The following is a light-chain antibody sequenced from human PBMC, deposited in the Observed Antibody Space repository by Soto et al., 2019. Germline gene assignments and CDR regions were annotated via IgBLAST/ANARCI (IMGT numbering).Light chain of an antibody. Sequence: ETVLTQSPARLSLSPGERATLSCRAGQSVSDYLAWYQQKPGQAPRLLIYDASTRATGIPARFSGSGSGTEFTLTISSLQSEDFAVYYCHQYGSSAWTFGQGTKVDIK. CDR3: HQYGSSAWT. CDR2: DAS. V-gene: IGKV3-15*01. CDR1: QSVSDY. J-gene: IGKJ1*01.